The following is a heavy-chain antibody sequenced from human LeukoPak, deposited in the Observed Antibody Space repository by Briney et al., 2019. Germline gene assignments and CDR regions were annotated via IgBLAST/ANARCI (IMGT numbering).Heavy chain of an antibody. D-gene: IGHD3-10*01. CDR2: ITPSGGST. Sequence: ASVKVSCKASGYTFTTYYMHWVRLAPGQGLEWMGIITPSGGSTSYAQKFQGRVTMTRDMSTSTVYMDLSSLRAEDTAVYYCANLGGSGSYYQRTVDYWGQGTLVTVSS. V-gene: IGHV1-46*01. CDR1: GYTFTTYY. CDR3: ANLGGSGSYYQRTVDY. J-gene: IGHJ4*02.